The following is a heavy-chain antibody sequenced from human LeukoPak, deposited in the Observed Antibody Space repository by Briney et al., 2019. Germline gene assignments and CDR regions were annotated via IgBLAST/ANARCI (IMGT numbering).Heavy chain of an antibody. Sequence: GRSLRLSCAASGFTFSDYYMNWIRQAPGKGLEWVSHIDISGTTTYYADSVKGRFTISRDNAKNSLYLQMNSLRAEDTAVYYCASGLDWGQGTLVTVSS. CDR3: ASGLD. CDR2: IDISGTTT. CDR1: GFTFSDYY. V-gene: IGHV3-11*01. J-gene: IGHJ4*02.